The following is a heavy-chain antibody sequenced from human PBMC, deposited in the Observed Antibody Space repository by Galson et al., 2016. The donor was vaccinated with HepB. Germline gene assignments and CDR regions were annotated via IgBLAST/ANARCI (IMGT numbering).Heavy chain of an antibody. Sequence: PALVKPTQTLRLTCTFSGSSLATNGMCVSWIRQPPGKALEWLALIAWDDDKYYNRSLKTRLTISKDTSRNQVVLTMTNLDPVDTGTYYCTRSVYSSTVYDYWGQGTRVTVSS. J-gene: IGHJ4*02. CDR2: IAWDDDK. CDR1: GSSLATNGMC. CDR3: TRSVYSSTVYDY. V-gene: IGHV2-70*01. D-gene: IGHD6-13*01.